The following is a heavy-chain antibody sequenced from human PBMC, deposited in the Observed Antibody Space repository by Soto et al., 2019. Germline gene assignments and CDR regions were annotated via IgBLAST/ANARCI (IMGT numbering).Heavy chain of an antibody. V-gene: IGHV3-30*18. CDR3: AKRSSSWPSLYYYYYGMDV. CDR2: ISYDGSNK. CDR1: GFTFSSYG. Sequence: GGSLRLSCAASGFTFSSYGMHWVRQAPGKGLEWVAVISYDGSNKYYADSVKGRFTISRDNSKNTLYLQMNSLRAEDTAVYYCAKRSSSWPSLYYYYYGMDVWGQGTKVTVSS. J-gene: IGHJ6*02. D-gene: IGHD6-13*01.